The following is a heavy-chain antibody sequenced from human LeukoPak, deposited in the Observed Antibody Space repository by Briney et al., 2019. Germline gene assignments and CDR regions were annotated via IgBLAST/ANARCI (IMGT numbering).Heavy chain of an antibody. CDR3: ARDKRSGWSVDY. V-gene: IGHV3-21*01. J-gene: IGHJ4*02. CDR1: GFTFSSYS. D-gene: IGHD6-19*01. CDR2: ISSSSSYI. Sequence: PGGSLRLSCAASGFTFSSYSMNWVRQAPGKGLEWVSSISSSSSYIYYADSVKGRFTISRDNAKNSLYLQMNSLRAEDTAVYYCARDKRSGWSVDYWGQGTLVTVSS.